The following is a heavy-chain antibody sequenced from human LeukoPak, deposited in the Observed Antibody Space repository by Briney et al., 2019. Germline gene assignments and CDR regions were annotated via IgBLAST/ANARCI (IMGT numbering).Heavy chain of an antibody. Sequence: GGSLRLSCAAAGFTFSNAWINWVRQAAGEGLEWVARIKSRSDGGRTEDAGPGEDRFTISKEDSKHTVYLQMNSLRTEDAAVYYCTALRISTPLDFWGQGTLLTVSS. CDR3: TALRISTPLDF. V-gene: IGHV3-15*01. CDR1: GFTFSNAW. J-gene: IGHJ4*02. D-gene: IGHD6-6*01. CDR2: IKSRSDGGRT.